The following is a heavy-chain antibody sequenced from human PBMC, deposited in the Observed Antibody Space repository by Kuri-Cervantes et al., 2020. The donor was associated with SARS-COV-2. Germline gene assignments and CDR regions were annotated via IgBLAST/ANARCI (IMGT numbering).Heavy chain of an antibody. CDR2: ISYDGSNK. D-gene: IGHD3-22*01. V-gene: IGHV3-30*04. J-gene: IGHJ4*02. Sequence: GGSLRLSCAASGFTFSSYAMHWVRRAPGKGLEWVAVISYDGSNKYYADSVKGRFTISRDNSKNTLYLQMNSLRAEDTAVYYCARDADDSSGYDYFDYWGQGTLVTFSS. CDR1: GFTFSSYA. CDR3: ARDADDSSGYDYFDY.